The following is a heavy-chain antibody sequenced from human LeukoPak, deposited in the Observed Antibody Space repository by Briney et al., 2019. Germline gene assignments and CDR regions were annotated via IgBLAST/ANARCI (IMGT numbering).Heavy chain of an antibody. CDR2: IYYSGST. V-gene: IGHV4-39*01. D-gene: IGHD3-10*01. Sequence: PSETLSLTCTVSGGSVSSSSYYWGWIRQPPGKGLEWIGSIYYSGSTYYNPSLKSRVTISVDTSKNQFSLKLSSVTAADTAVYYCARTVLLWFGGVKNFDYWGQGTLVTVSS. CDR1: GGSVSSSSYY. CDR3: ARTVLLWFGGVKNFDY. J-gene: IGHJ4*02.